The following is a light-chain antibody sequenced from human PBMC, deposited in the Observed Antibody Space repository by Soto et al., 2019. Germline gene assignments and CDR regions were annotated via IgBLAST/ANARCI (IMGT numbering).Light chain of an antibody. CDR3: SSYAGSNYPCV. J-gene: IGLJ1*01. V-gene: IGLV2-8*01. CDR2: EVS. CDR1: SSDVGGYNS. Sequence: QSALTQPPSASGSPGQSVTISCTGTSSDVGGYNSVSWYQQHPGKAPKLMISEVSKRPSGVPDRFSGSKSGNTASLTVSGLQAEDEADYYCSSYAGSNYPCVFGTGTKVTVL.